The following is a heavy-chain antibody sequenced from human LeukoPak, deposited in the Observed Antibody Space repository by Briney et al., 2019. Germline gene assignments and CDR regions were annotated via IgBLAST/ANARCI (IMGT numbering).Heavy chain of an antibody. Sequence: PSGTLSLTCAVSGGSISSSNWWSWVRQPPGKGLEWIGEINHSGSTNYNPSLKSRVTISVDTSKNQFSLKLSSVTAADTAVYYCARGPGRYYDSSGYQTYYYYYMDVWGKGTTVTVSS. D-gene: IGHD3-22*01. CDR3: ARGPGRYYDSSGYQTYYYYYMDV. CDR2: INHSGST. CDR1: GGSISSSNW. V-gene: IGHV4-4*02. J-gene: IGHJ6*03.